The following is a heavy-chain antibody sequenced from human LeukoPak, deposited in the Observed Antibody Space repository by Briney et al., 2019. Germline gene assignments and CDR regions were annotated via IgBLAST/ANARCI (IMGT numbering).Heavy chain of an antibody. CDR2: INPNSGGT. Sequence: ASVKVSCTASGYTFTGYYMHWVRQAPGQGLEWMGRINPNSGGTNYAQKFQGRVTMTRDTSISTAYMELSSLRSDDTAVYYCARDVTVGYNSGWYDYWGQATLVTVSS. J-gene: IGHJ4*02. CDR1: GYTFTGYY. D-gene: IGHD6-19*01. V-gene: IGHV1-2*06. CDR3: ARDVTVGYNSGWYDY.